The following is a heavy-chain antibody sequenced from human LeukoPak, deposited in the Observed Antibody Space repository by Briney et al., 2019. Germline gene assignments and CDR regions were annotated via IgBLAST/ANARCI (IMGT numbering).Heavy chain of an antibody. V-gene: IGHV5-51*01. J-gene: IGHJ4*02. CDR3: ARPDYYDSSGYQYYFDY. D-gene: IGHD3-22*01. CDR1: GYSFTSYW. CDR2: IYPGDSDT. Sequence: GESLKISCKGSGYSFTSYWIGWVRQLPGKGLEWMGIIYPGDSDTRYSPSFQGQVTISADKSISTAYLQWSSLKASDTAMYYCARPDYYDSSGYQYYFDYWGQGALVTVSS.